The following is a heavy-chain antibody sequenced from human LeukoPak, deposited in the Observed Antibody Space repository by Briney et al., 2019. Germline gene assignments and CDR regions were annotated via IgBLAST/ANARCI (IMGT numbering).Heavy chain of an antibody. CDR1: GFTFSNYG. J-gene: IGHJ4*02. V-gene: IGHV3-30*02. D-gene: IGHD3-10*01. CDR3: AKDMNYYGSGSWDY. Sequence: GGSLRLSCAASGFTFSNYGMQWVRQAPGKGLEWVAFIRYDGSNTYYADSVKGRFTISRDNSKNTLDLQMNSLRAEDTAVYYCAKDMNYYGSGSWDYWGQGTLVTVSS. CDR2: IRYDGSNT.